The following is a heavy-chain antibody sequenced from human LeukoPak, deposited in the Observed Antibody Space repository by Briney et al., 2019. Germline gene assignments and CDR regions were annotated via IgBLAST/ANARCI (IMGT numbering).Heavy chain of an antibody. CDR2: MYYSGST. V-gene: IGHV4-39*01. CDR1: GGSISSSSYY. Sequence: SETLSLTCTVSGGSISSSSYYWGWIRQPPGKGLEWIGSMYYSGSTYYNPSLKSRVTISVDTSKNQFSLKLSSVTAADTAVYYCARHERQPVMATIDYWGQGTLVTVSS. J-gene: IGHJ4*02. D-gene: IGHD5-24*01. CDR3: ARHERQPVMATIDY.